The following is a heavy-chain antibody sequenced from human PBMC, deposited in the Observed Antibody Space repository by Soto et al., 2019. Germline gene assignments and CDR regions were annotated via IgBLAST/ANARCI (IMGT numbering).Heavy chain of an antibody. CDR2: INPNSGGT. Sequence: VASVKVSCKASGYTFTGYYMHWVRQAPGQGLEWMGWINPNSGGTNYAQKFQGRVTMTRDTSISTAYMELSRLRSDDTAVYYCARDDVGYYYGMDVWGQGTTVTVSS. J-gene: IGHJ6*02. CDR1: GYTFTGYY. CDR3: ARDDVGYYYGMDV. V-gene: IGHV1-2*02. D-gene: IGHD3-16*01.